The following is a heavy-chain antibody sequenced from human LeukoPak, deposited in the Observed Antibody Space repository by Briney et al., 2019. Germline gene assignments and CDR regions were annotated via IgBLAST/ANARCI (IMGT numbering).Heavy chain of an antibody. CDR1: GGSFSGYY. J-gene: IGHJ3*02. D-gene: IGHD2-2*01. Sequence: SETLSLTCAVYGGSFSGYYWSWIRQPPGKGLEWIGEINHSGSTNYNPSLKSRVTISVDTSKNQFSLKLSSVTAADTAVYYCARRRGRGVVPAARPPGAFDIWGQGTMVTVSS. CDR3: ARRRGRGVVPAARPPGAFDI. CDR2: INHSGST. V-gene: IGHV4-34*01.